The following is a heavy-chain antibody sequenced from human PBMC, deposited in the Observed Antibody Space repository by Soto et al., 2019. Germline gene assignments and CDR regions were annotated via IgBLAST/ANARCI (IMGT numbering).Heavy chain of an antibody. CDR2: ISAYNGNT. D-gene: IGHD5-12*01. CDR3: ARGGDGYDLTD. CDR1: GYIFTNYD. Sequence: QVQLVQSGAEVKKPGASVNVSCRASGYIFTNYDITWVQQAPGQGLEWMGWISAYNGNTNYTQKFQGRVTMTTDASTSTAYMELRSLRSDDTAIYYCARGGDGYDLTDWGQGTLVTVSS. J-gene: IGHJ4*02. V-gene: IGHV1-18*01.